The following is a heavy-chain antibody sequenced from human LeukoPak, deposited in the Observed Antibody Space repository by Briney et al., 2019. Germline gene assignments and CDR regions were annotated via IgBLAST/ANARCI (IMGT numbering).Heavy chain of an antibody. D-gene: IGHD3-3*01. CDR1: GYTFTSYG. CDR3: ARGPRITIFGVVMANDAFDI. Sequence: ASVKVSCKASGYTFTSYGISWVRQAPGQGLEWMGWINPKSGGTVYAQKFQGRVTMTRDTSSSTAYMELSRLRFDDTVVYYCARGPRITIFGVVMANDAFDIWGQGTMVTVSS. V-gene: IGHV1-2*02. J-gene: IGHJ3*02. CDR2: INPKSGGT.